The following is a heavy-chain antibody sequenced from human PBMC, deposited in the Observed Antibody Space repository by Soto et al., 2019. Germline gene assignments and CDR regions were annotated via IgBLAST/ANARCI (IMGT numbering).Heavy chain of an antibody. V-gene: IGHV4-59*01. J-gene: IGHJ6*02. D-gene: IGHD3-22*01. Sequence: XETLSLTCTVSVVSISSYYWSWIRHPPGKGLEWIGYIYYSGSTNYNPSLKSRVTISVDTSKNQFSLKLSSVTAADTAVYYCARGGLGLYYYDSSGYTYYYYGMDVWGQGTTVTVSS. CDR3: ARGGLGLYYYDSSGYTYYYYGMDV. CDR2: IYYSGST. CDR1: VVSISSYY.